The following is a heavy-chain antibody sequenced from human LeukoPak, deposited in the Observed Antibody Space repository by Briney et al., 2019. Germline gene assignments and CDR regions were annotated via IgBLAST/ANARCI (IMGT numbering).Heavy chain of an antibody. D-gene: IGHD3-16*02. V-gene: IGHV4-39*01. CDR3: ARCGADYVWGSYRPTTRFDY. CDR2: IYYSGST. Sequence: SETLSLTCTVSGGSISSSSYYWGWIRQPPGKGLEWIGSIYYSGSTYYNPSLKSRVTISVDTSKNQFSLKLSSVTAADTAVYYCARCGADYVWGSYRPTTRFDYWGQGTLVTVSS. CDR1: GGSISSSSYY. J-gene: IGHJ4*02.